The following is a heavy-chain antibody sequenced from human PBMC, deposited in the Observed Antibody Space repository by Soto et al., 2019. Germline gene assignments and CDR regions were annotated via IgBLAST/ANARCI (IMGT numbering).Heavy chain of an antibody. CDR3: AREPPDFWSCYNSNYYYGMDV. CDR2: INPSGGRT. Sequence: QVQLVQSGAEVKKPGASMKVSCTASGYSFSTYHIHWVRQAPGQGLEWMGIINPSGGRTTYAQKFQGRVTMTSDTSTSTVYMELSSLRSEYTAVYYCAREPPDFWSCYNSNYYYGMDVWGQGTTVSVSS. J-gene: IGHJ6*02. D-gene: IGHD3-3*01. V-gene: IGHV1-46*01. CDR1: GYSFSTYH.